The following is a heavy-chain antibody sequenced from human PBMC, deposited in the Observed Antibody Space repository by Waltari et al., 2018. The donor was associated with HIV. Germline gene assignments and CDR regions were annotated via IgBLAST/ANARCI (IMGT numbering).Heavy chain of an antibody. J-gene: IGHJ6*02. CDR1: GDTFSSYA. D-gene: IGHD2-15*01. CDR3: ARLPQRGGGSYYYYGMDV. Sequence: QVQLVQSGAEVKKPGSSLKVFCKASGDTFSSYALSWVRQAPGQGLEWMGGIIPIFGTANYEQKCQGRVTITADESTGTAYMELSSLRSEDTAVYYCARLPQRGGGSYYYYGMDVWGQGTTVTVSS. CDR2: IIPIFGTA. V-gene: IGHV1-69*12.